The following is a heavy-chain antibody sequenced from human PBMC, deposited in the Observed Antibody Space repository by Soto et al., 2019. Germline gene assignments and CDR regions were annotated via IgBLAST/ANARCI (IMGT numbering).Heavy chain of an antibody. CDR3: AGDLPPPDY. CDR1: GYTFTSYG. J-gene: IGHJ4*02. V-gene: IGHV1-18*01. CDR2: ISAYNGNT. Sequence: QVQLVQSGAEVKKPGASVKVSCKASGYTFTSYGISWVRQAPGQGLEWMGWISAYNGNTNYAQKLQGRVTMTTDTSTNTAYMERRSRRSDNTAVYYCAGDLPPPDYWGQGTLVTVSS.